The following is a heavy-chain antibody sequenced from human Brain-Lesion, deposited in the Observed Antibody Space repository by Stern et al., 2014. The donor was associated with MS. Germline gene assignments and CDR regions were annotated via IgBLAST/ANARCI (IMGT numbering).Heavy chain of an antibody. V-gene: IGHV3-72*01. Sequence: EMQLVESGGGLVRPGGSLRLSCAVSGFTFRDHYMDWVRQAPGKGLEWVGRSRNKPNSYTTEYAASVKGRFTVSRDDSKNLLYLQMNSLKTDDTAVYYCARGFHSFDSWGQGTLVTVSS. J-gene: IGHJ4*02. CDR3: ARGFHSFDS. CDR2: SRNKPNSYTT. CDR1: GFTFRDHY.